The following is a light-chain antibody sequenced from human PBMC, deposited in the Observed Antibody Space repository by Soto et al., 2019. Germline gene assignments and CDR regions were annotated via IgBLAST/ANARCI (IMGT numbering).Light chain of an antibody. J-gene: IGKJ1*01. CDR2: GAS. V-gene: IGKV3-15*01. CDR3: QQYNNWWT. CDR1: QSVSSN. Sequence: EIVMTQSPATLSVSPGERATLSCRASQSVSSNLAWYQQKPGQAPRLLIYGASTRATGIPARFSRGGSGTEFTLTISSLQSEDFAVYYCQQYNNWWTFGQGTKVEIK.